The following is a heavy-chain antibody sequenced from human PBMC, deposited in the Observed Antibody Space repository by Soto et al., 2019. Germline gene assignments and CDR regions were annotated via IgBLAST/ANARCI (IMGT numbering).Heavy chain of an antibody. CDR3: GGHRSVIFFDI. CDR1: GGSISSSSYY. Sequence: QLQLQESGPGLVKPSETLSLTCTVSGGSISSSSYYWGWIRQPPGKGLEWIGSIYYSGSTYYNPSLKSRVSISVDTSKNQCSLKLGSVTAADTAVYYCGGHRSVIFFDIWGQGTMVTVSS. D-gene: IGHD2-21*01. CDR2: IYYSGST. J-gene: IGHJ3*02. V-gene: IGHV4-39*01.